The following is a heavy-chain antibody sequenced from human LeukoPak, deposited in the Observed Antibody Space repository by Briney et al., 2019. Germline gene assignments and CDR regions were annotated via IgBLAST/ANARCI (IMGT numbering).Heavy chain of an antibody. CDR2: IIGNGGSA. J-gene: IGHJ4*02. D-gene: IGHD1-14*01. CDR3: AKSLSSSGIIKAGLEY. V-gene: IGHV3-23*01. Sequence: GGSLRLSCSASGFTFSSFALSWVRQAPGKGLEWVSGIIGNGGSAYYADSVKGRFTISRDNSKNTLYLQMNSLRAEDTAAYHCAKSLSSSGIIKAGLEYWGQGMLVTVSS. CDR1: GFTFSSFA.